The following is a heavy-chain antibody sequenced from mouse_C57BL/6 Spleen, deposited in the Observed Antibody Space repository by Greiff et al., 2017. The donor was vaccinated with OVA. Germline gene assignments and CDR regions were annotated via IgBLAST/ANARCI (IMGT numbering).Heavy chain of an antibody. CDR2: IDPSDSET. J-gene: IGHJ1*03. CDR1: GYTFTSYW. Sequence: QVQLQQPGAELVRPGSSVKLSCKASGYTFTSYWMHWVKQRPIQGLEWIGNIDPSDSETHYNQKFKDKATLTVDKSSSTAYMQLSSLTSEDSAVNYGARGITTVVATKYFDVWGTGTTVTVSS. D-gene: IGHD1-1*01. V-gene: IGHV1-52*01. CDR3: ARGITTVVATKYFDV.